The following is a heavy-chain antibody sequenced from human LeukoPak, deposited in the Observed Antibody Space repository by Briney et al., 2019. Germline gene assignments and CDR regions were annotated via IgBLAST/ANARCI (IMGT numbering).Heavy chain of an antibody. CDR3: ARVSLELRPPHYFDY. V-gene: IGHV4-34*09. Sequence: PSETLSLTCAVYGGSFSGYYWSWIRQPPGKGLEWIGEINHSGSTNYNPSLKSRVTISVDTSKNQFSLKLSSVTAADTAVYYCARVSLELRPPHYFDYWGQGTLVTVSS. CDR1: GGSFSGYY. J-gene: IGHJ4*02. D-gene: IGHD1-26*01. CDR2: INHSGST.